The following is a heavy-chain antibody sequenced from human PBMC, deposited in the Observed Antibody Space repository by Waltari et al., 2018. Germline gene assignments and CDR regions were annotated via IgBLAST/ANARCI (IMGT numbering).Heavy chain of an antibody. Sequence: QVQLVQSGAEVKKPGASVKVSCKASGYPFTSYVIYWVRQAPGQRPEWMGWINVGNGNTKHSQKFQDRVTITRETSATTAYMALSSLTSEDTAVFYCARLVHDAFDIGGQGTMVTVSS. D-gene: IGHD6-6*01. CDR1: GYPFTSYV. J-gene: IGHJ3*02. CDR3: ARLVHDAFDI. CDR2: INVGNGNT. V-gene: IGHV1-3*01.